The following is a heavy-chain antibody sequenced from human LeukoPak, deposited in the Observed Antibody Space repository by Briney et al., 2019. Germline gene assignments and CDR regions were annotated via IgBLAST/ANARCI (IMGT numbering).Heavy chain of an antibody. V-gene: IGHV1-18*01. CDR2: IDTYSGKT. J-gene: IGHJ5*02. Sequence: GASVTVSFKASGYTYTTDGISWVRQAPGQGLEWMGWIDTYSGKTNYAQRFQGRVTMTSDTSTSTAYMELRSLRSDDTAVYYCARDRGIAEADSFDPWGQGTLVTVSS. CDR1: GYTYTTDG. D-gene: IGHD6-13*01. CDR3: ARDRGIAEADSFDP.